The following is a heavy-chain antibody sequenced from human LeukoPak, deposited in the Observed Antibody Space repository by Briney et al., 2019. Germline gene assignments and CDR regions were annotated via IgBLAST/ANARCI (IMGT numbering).Heavy chain of an antibody. CDR2: IYYSGSI. Sequence: SETLSLTCTVSGGSISSYYWNWIRQPPGKGLEWIGYIYYSGSINYNPSLKSRVTISLDMSKNQFSMKLSSVTAADTAVYYCARVPAAMFENYYYYYMDVWGKGTTVTISS. V-gene: IGHV4-59*01. D-gene: IGHD2-2*01. CDR1: GGSISSYY. CDR3: ARVPAAMFENYYYYYMDV. J-gene: IGHJ6*03.